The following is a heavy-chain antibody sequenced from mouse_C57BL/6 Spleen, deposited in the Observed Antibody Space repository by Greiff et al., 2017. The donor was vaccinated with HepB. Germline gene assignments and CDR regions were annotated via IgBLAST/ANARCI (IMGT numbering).Heavy chain of an antibody. D-gene: IGHD4-1*01. CDR3: TREGDLTGVFAY. Sequence: VMLVESGEGLVKPGGSLKLSCAASGFTFSSYAMSWVRQTPEKRLEWVAYISSGGDYIYYADTVKGRFTISRDNARNTLYLQMSSLKSEDTAMYYCTREGDLTGVFAYWGQGTLVTVSA. V-gene: IGHV5-9-1*02. J-gene: IGHJ3*01. CDR1: GFTFSSYA. CDR2: ISSGGDYI.